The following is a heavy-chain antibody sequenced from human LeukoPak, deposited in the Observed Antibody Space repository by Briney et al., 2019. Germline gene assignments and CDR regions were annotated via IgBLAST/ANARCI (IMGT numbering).Heavy chain of an antibody. Sequence: GGSLRLSCAASGFTFSSYEMNWVRQAPGKGLEWVSYISSSGSTIYYADSVKGRFTISRDNAKNSLYLQMNSLRAEDTAVYYCAKVSAYYYGSGSHFDYWGQGTLVTVSS. CDR2: ISSSGSTI. D-gene: IGHD3-10*01. V-gene: IGHV3-48*03. CDR1: GFTFSSYE. CDR3: AKVSAYYYGSGSHFDY. J-gene: IGHJ4*02.